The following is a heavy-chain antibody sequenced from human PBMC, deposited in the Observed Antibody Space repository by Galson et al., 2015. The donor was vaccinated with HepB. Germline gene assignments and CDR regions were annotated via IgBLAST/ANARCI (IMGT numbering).Heavy chain of an antibody. CDR3: AKESSGYSYGYYAMDV. J-gene: IGHJ6*02. D-gene: IGHD5-18*01. Sequence: SLRLSCAASGLTFSSYGMHWVRQAPGKGLQWVAVISHDGTNKYYADSVKGRFTISRDNSKNTLYLQMNSLRAEDTALYYCAKESSGYSYGYYAMDVWGQGTTVTVSS. CDR1: GLTFSSYG. V-gene: IGHV3-30*18. CDR2: ISHDGTNK.